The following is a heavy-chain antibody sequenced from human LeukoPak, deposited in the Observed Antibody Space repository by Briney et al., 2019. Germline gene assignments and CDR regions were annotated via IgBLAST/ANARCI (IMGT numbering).Heavy chain of an antibody. CDR2: IYYRGSS. J-gene: IGHJ5*02. V-gene: IGHV4-59*11. Sequence: SETLSLTCTVFGGFISSHYWSWIRQPPGTGLEWIGYIYYRGSSNYHPSLKGRVTISVDTSKNQSSLKLSSVTAADTAVYYCARSYQSGDFDWLLSYPNWFDPWGQGTLVTVSS. CDR3: ARSYQSGDFDWLLSYPNWFDP. D-gene: IGHD3-9*01. CDR1: GGFISSHY.